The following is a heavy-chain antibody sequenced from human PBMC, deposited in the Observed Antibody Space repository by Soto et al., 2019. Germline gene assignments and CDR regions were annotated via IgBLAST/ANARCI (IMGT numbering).Heavy chain of an antibody. D-gene: IGHD3-10*01. Sequence: QVQLVQSGAEVKNPGASVTVSCRASGYTFTSYYIDWVRQAPGQGLEWMAIINPNGGSTNYAQRFQGRVTVTRDTSTSIVSMELSSLRSEDTAVYYCSRGLGSGDYWGQGTLVTVSS. CDR2: INPNGGST. CDR3: SRGLGSGDY. J-gene: IGHJ4*02. V-gene: IGHV1-46*03. CDR1: GYTFTSYY.